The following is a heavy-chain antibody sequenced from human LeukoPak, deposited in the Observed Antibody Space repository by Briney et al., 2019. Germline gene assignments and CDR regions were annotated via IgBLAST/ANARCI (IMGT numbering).Heavy chain of an antibody. V-gene: IGHV4-34*01. J-gene: IGHJ6*02. CDR2: INHSGST. Sequence: SETLPLTCAVYGGSFSGYYWSWIRQPPGKGLEWIGEINHSGSTNYNPSLKSRVTISVDTSKNQFSLKLSSVTAADTAVYYCARGGPRYCSGGSCSPYYYYGMDVWGQGTTVTVSS. CDR3: ARGGPRYCSGGSCSPYYYYGMDV. D-gene: IGHD2-15*01. CDR1: GGSFSGYY.